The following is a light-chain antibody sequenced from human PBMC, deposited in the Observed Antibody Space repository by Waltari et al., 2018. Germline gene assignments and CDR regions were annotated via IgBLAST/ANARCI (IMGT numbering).Light chain of an antibody. CDR3: CSFAGYGIYV. CDR1: NSNVDILHL. J-gene: IGLJ1*01. Sequence: QSALTQPASVSGSPGQSITISCTAVNSNVDILHLVSWYQHHPGRNPRLLIYEISQRPSGISNRFSGSKSGNTASLTISGLQPEDEADYFCCSFAGYGIYVFGSGTRVSVL. CDR2: EIS. V-gene: IGLV2-23*02.